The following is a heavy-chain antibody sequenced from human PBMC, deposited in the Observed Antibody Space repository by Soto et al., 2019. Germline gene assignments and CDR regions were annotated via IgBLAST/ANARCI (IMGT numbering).Heavy chain of an antibody. J-gene: IGHJ5*02. CDR1: GFTFSSYA. CDR3: AKAGPFFEWTYNWFDP. D-gene: IGHD3-3*01. CDR2: ISGSGGST. Sequence: EVQLLESGGGLVQPGGSLRLSCAASGFTFSSYAMSWVRQAPGKGLEWVSAISGSGGSTYYADSVKGRFTISRDNSKNTLYLQMNSLRAEDTAVYYCAKAGPFFEWTYNWFDPWGQGTLVTVSS. V-gene: IGHV3-23*01.